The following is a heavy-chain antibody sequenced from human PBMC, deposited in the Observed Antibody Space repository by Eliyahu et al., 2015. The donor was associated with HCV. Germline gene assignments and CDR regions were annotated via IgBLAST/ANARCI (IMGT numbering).Heavy chain of an antibody. CDR3: ARDTGWGSPDYFDY. Sequence: EVQLVESGGGLVKPGGSLRLSXAASGFTFSSYSMXWVRQAPGKGLEWVSXISSSSSYIYYADSVKGRFTISRDNAKNSLYLQMNSLRAEDTAVYYCARDTGWGSPDYFDYWGQGTLVTVSS. CDR1: GFTFSSYS. J-gene: IGHJ4*02. CDR2: ISSSSSYI. V-gene: IGHV3-21*01. D-gene: IGHD3-16*01.